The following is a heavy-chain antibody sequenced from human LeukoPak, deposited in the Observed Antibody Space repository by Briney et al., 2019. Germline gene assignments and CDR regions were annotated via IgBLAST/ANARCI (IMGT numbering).Heavy chain of an antibody. CDR1: GFTFSSYS. D-gene: IGHD5-12*01. CDR3: ARGDGGYSGYDHFDY. CDR2: ISSSSSYI. Sequence: GGSLRLSCAASGFTFSSYSMNWVRQAPGKGLEWVSSISSSSSYIYYADSVKGRFTISRDNAKNSLYLQMNSLRAEDTAVYYCARGDGGYSGYDHFDYWGQGTLVTVSS. V-gene: IGHV3-21*01. J-gene: IGHJ4*02.